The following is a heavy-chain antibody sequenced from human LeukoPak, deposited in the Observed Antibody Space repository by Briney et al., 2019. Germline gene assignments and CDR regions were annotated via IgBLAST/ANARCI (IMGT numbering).Heavy chain of an antibody. CDR3: ARVYSSSPSWGDY. D-gene: IGHD6-13*01. V-gene: IGHV3-53*01. Sequence: GGSLRLSCAASGFTVSSNYMSWVRQAPGKGLEWVSVIYSGGSTYYADSVKGRFTISRDNAKNSLYLQMNSLRAEDTAVYYCARVYSSSPSWGDYWGQGTLVTVSS. J-gene: IGHJ4*02. CDR2: IYSGGST. CDR1: GFTVSSNY.